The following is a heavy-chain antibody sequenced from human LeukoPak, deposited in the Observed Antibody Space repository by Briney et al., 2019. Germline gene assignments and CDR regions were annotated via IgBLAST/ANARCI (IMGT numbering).Heavy chain of an antibody. CDR1: GGSISSGGYY. V-gene: IGHV4-31*03. D-gene: IGHD6-13*01. J-gene: IGHJ6*02. CDR2: IYYSGST. CDR3: ANSREGSWGRYGMDV. Sequence: KTSETLSLTCTVSGGSISSGGYYWSWIRQHPGKGLEWIGYIYYSGSTYYNPSLKSRVTISVDTSKNQFSLKLSSVTAADTAVYYCANSREGSWGRYGMDVWGQGTTVTVSS.